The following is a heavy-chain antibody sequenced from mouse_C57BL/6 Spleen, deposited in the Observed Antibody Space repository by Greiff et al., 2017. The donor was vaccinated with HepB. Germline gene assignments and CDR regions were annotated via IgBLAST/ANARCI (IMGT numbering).Heavy chain of an antibody. CDR2: IYPRSGNT. J-gene: IGHJ2*01. Sequence: VKLMESGAELARPGASVKLSCKASGYTFTSYGISWVKQRTGQGLEWIGEIYPRSGNTYYNEKFKGKATLTADKSSSTAYMELRSLTSGDSAVYFCARGGYWGQGTTLTVAS. CDR1: GYTFTSYG. CDR3: ARGGY. V-gene: IGHV1-81*01.